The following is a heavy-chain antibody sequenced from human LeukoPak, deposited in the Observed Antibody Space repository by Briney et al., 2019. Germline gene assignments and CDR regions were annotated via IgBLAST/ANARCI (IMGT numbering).Heavy chain of an antibody. Sequence: GGSLRLSCAASGFSFSSYEMNWVRQAPGMGPEWVSYICSRGSYIYYADSVKGRFTISRDNAKNSLYLQMNSLRAEDTAVYYCARDLYYYGSGSYVPGLPDYWGQGTLVTVSS. V-gene: IGHV3-48*03. D-gene: IGHD3-10*01. J-gene: IGHJ4*02. CDR2: ICSRGSYI. CDR1: GFSFSSYE. CDR3: ARDLYYYGSGSYVPGLPDY.